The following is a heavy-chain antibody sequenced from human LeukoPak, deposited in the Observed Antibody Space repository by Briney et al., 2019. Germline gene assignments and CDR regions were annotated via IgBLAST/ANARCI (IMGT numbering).Heavy chain of an antibody. J-gene: IGHJ4*02. CDR2: INHSGST. CDR1: GGSVSSGSYY. CDR3: ARGYSGYDRYFDY. D-gene: IGHD5-12*01. Sequence: SETLSLTCTVSGGSVSSGSYYWSWIRQPPGKGLEWIGEINHSGSTNYNPSLKSRVTISVDTSKNQFSLKLSSVTAADTAVYYCARGYSGYDRYFDYWGQGTLVTVSS. V-gene: IGHV4-61*01.